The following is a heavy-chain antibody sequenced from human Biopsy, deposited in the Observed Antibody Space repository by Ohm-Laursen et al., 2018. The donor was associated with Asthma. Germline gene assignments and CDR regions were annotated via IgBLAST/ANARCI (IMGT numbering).Heavy chain of an antibody. V-gene: IGHV3-53*01. D-gene: IGHD3-22*01. CDR2: IYSGGTS. CDR1: GFAVSRDY. J-gene: IGHJ4*02. CDR3: ARGDSSNWSHYYFDY. Sequence: LRLSCTAPGFAVSRDYMFWVRQAPGKGLEWVSVIYSGGTSHTADSVRGRFTISRDYSKDTLYLQMHSLRAEDTAVYYCARGDSSNWSHYYFDYWGQGTLVTVSS.